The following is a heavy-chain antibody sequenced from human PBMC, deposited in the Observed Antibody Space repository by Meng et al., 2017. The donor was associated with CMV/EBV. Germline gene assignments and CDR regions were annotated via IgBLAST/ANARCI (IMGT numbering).Heavy chain of an antibody. CDR3: ANSRYSSSWYSY. V-gene: IGHV1-2*02. D-gene: IGHD6-13*01. CDR2: INPKSGGT. Sequence: CKASGYTFTAYYMHWVRQAPGQGLEWMGWINPKSGGTTYAQKFQGRVTMTRDTSITTAYMELNSLRAEDTAVYYCANSRYSSSWYSYWGQGTLVTVSS. CDR1: GYTFTAYY. J-gene: IGHJ4*02.